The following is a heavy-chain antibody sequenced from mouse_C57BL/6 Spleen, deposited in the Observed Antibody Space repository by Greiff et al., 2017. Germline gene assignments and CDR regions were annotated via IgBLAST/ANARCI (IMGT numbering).Heavy chain of an antibody. Sequence: VQLQQSGPELVKPGASVKISCKASGYSFPGYYMNWVKQSPEKSLEWIGEINPSTGGTTYNQKFKAKATLTVDKSSSTAYMQLKSLTSEDSAVYYCARSRGGAMDYWGQGTSVTVSS. CDR3: ARSRGGAMDY. J-gene: IGHJ4*01. V-gene: IGHV1-42*01. CDR1: GYSFPGYY. CDR2: INPSTGGT.